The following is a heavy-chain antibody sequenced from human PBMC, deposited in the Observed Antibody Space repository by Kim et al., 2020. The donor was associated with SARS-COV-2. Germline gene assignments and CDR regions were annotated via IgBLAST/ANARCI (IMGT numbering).Heavy chain of an antibody. Sequence: GGSLRLSCTASGFSLSDHYMDWVRQAPGKGLEWVGRSRVKGDNYISHYVASGQGRFTISRDDSRNSLYLQMNSLKIEDTAVYYCLRDSRHGWYWDYWGQGTLVTVSS. V-gene: IGHV3-72*01. CDR1: GFSLSDHY. CDR2: SRVKGDNYIS. CDR3: LRDSRHGWYWDY. J-gene: IGHJ4*02. D-gene: IGHD6-19*01.